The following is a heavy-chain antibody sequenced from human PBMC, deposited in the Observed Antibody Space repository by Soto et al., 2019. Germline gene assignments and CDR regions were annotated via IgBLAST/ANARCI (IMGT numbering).Heavy chain of an antibody. D-gene: IGHD4-17*01. Sequence: QVQLVQSGAEVKKPGSSVKVSCKASGGTFSSYTISWVRQAPGQGLEWMGRIIPILGIANYAQKFQGRVTITADKSTSTAYMELSSLRSEDTAVYYCARGTVTTCTWAEYFQHWGQGTLVTVSS. CDR2: IIPILGIA. CDR1: GGTFSSYT. V-gene: IGHV1-69*02. CDR3: ARGTVTTCTWAEYFQH. J-gene: IGHJ1*01.